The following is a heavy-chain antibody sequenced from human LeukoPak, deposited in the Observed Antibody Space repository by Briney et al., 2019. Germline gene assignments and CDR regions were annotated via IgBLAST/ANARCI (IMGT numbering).Heavy chain of an antibody. J-gene: IGHJ4*02. CDR3: AKDDRAVAGTGYFDY. CDR2: ISWDGGST. Sequence: GGSLRLSCAASGFTFYDYAMHWVRQAPGKGLEGVSVISWDGGSTYYADSVKGRFTISRDNSKNSLYLQMNSLRAEDTALYYCAKDDRAVAGTGYFDYWGQGTLVTVSS. CDR1: GFTFYDYA. V-gene: IGHV3-43D*03. D-gene: IGHD6-19*01.